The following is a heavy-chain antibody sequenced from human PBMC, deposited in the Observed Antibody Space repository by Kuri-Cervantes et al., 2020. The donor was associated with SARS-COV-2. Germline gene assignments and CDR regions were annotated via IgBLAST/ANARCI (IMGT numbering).Heavy chain of an antibody. CDR1: GFTFSSYA. J-gene: IGHJ4*02. CDR2: ISGSSSFI. D-gene: IGHD2-2*01. V-gene: IGHV3-21*06. CDR3: ATYCSSTSCYPR. Sequence: GESLKISCAASGFTFSSYAMNWVRQAPGKGLEWVSSISGSSSFIGYADSVKGRFTISRDNSKTSLYLQMNSLRAEDTAVYYCATYCSSTSCYPRWGQGTLVTVSS.